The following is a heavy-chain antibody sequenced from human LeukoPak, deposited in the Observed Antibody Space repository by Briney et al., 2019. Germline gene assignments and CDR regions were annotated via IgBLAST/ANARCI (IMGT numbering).Heavy chain of an antibody. CDR2: INDRATT. CDR3: ARGRFWSFDI. Sequence: SETLSFTCAVSGGSFSAYYWIWIRQIPGKGVEWMGEINDRATTNYNPSLKSRVTMSVRTSTTQFTLKLTSVTAADTGLYFCARGRFWSFDIWGQGTMVTVSS. CDR1: GGSFSAYY. J-gene: IGHJ3*02. V-gene: IGHV4-34*01. D-gene: IGHD3-3*01.